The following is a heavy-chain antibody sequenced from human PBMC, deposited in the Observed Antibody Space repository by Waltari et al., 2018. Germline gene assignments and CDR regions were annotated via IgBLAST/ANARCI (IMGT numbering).Heavy chain of an antibody. D-gene: IGHD6-13*01. V-gene: IGHV4-39*01. J-gene: IGHJ4*02. Sequence: QLQLQESGPGLVKPSETLSLTCTVSGGSISSSSYYWGWIRQPPGKGLEWIGSVYYCGSTYYNPSLKSRVTISVDTSKNQFSLKLSSVTAADTAVYYCASQQLVLRGPFDYWGQGTLVTVSS. CDR3: ASQQLVLRGPFDY. CDR2: VYYCGST. CDR1: GGSISSSSYY.